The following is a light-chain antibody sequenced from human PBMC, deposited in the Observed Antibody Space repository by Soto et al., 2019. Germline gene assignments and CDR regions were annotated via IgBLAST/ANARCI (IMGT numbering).Light chain of an antibody. CDR2: EVT. CDR3: SSYTGSRTVL. V-gene: IGLV2-14*01. CDR1: SSDVGGYNY. Sequence: QSVLTQPASVSGSLGQSITISCTGTSSDVGGYNYVSWYQQHPGKDPKVVIFEVTKRPSGVSSRFSGSKSGNTASLTVSGLQAEDEGDYYCSSYTGSRTVLFGGGTELTVL. J-gene: IGLJ2*01.